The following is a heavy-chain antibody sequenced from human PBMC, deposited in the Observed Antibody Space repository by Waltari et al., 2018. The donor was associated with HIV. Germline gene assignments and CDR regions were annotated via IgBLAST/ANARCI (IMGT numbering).Heavy chain of an antibody. J-gene: IGHJ4*02. V-gene: IGHV3-74*01. CDR3: ARASHYIEFSTFDGDYYFDF. D-gene: IGHD3-3*02. Sequence: VQLVESGGGSLKTGGSLRLSWAASGFRARNHYKERVPQGPGKGLVCVARINSDGSSRNYADAVKGRFVISRDNARNTVYLQLNNLKVEDTAVYFCARASHYIEFSTFDGDYYFDFWGRGTRVAVSS. CDR1: GFRARNHY. CDR2: INSDGSSR.